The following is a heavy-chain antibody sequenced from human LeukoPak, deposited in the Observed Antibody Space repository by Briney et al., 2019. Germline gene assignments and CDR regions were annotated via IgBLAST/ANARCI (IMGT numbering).Heavy chain of an antibody. CDR3: ARAEISSGYYD. Sequence: ASVKVSCKASGYTFTGYYMHWVRQAPGQGLEWMGWINPNSGGTNYARKFQGRVTMTRDMSTSTVYMELSSLRSEDAAVYYCARAEISSGYYDWGQGTLVTVSS. V-gene: IGHV1-2*02. J-gene: IGHJ4*02. D-gene: IGHD3-22*01. CDR1: GYTFTGYY. CDR2: INPNSGGT.